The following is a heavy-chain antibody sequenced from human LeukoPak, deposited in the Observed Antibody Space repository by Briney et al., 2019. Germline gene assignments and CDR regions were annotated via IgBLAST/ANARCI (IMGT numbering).Heavy chain of an antibody. CDR3: ARDLGSTNYYFDP. CDR1: VFTFSDYD. V-gene: IGHV3-33*01. D-gene: IGHD3-10*01. J-gene: IGHJ4*02. CDR2: FWYDGSKE. Sequence: GGSLRLSCAASVFTFSDYDFHWVRQAPAKGLEWVAVFWYDGSKEYYADSVKGRFTMSRDNSKNTLYLQMNSVRTEDTAVYYCARDLGSTNYYFDPWGRGTPVIVSS.